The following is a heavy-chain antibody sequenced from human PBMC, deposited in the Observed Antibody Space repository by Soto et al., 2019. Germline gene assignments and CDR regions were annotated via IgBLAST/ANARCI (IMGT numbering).Heavy chain of an antibody. CDR1: GFTFRSYA. Sequence: QVQLVESGGGVDQPGRSRRLSCAASGFTFRSYAMHWVRQAPDKGLEWVAVISYDGDNKYYADSVKGRFTISRDTSKNTVYLQMNSLRTEDTAVYYCARGGTTVVIHFYDYGMDVWGQGTTVTVSS. D-gene: IGHD2-21*01. CDR3: ARGGTTVVIHFYDYGMDV. V-gene: IGHV3-30-3*01. CDR2: ISYDGDNK. J-gene: IGHJ6*02.